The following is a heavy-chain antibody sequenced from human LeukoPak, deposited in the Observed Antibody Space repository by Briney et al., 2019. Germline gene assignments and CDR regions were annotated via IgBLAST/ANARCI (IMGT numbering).Heavy chain of an antibody. J-gene: IGHJ5*02. CDR3: ASYYDSSDSSHWFDP. CDR1: GGSISSYY. CDR2: IYYSGST. Sequence: KPSGTLSLTCAVSGGSISSYYWSWIRQPPGKGLEWIGYIYYSGSTNYNPSLKSRVTISVDTSKNQFSLKLSSVTAADTAVYYCASYYDSSDSSHWFDPWGQGTLVTVSS. D-gene: IGHD3-22*01. V-gene: IGHV4-59*01.